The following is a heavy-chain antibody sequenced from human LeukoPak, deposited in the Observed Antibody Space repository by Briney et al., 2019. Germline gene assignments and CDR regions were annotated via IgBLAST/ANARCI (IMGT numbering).Heavy chain of an antibody. V-gene: IGHV4-59*11. Sequence: PSETLSLTCTVSGGSISSHYWSWIRQPPGKGLEWIGYIYYSGSTNYNPSLKSRVTISVDTSKNQFSLKLSSVTAADTAVYYCARTSNEGSDYFDYWGQGTLVTASS. CDR1: GGSISSHY. D-gene: IGHD2-21*01. CDR2: IYYSGST. CDR3: ARTSNEGSDYFDY. J-gene: IGHJ4*02.